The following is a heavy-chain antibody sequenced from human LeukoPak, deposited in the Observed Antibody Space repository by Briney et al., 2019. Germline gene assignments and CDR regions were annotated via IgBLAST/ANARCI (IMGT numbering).Heavy chain of an antibody. CDR2: ISAYNGNT. Sequence: ASVKVSCKASGYTFTSYGISWVRQAPGQGLEWMGWISAYNGNTNYAQKLQGRVTMTTDTSTSTAYMELRSLRSDDTAVYYCARDRGIVGATTVDYWGRGTLVTVSS. CDR1: GYTFTSYG. V-gene: IGHV1-18*01. D-gene: IGHD1-26*01. J-gene: IGHJ4*02. CDR3: ARDRGIVGATTVDY.